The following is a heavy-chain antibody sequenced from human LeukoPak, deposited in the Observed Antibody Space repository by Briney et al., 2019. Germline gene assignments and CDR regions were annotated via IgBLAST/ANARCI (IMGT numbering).Heavy chain of an antibody. CDR1: GGSMRSYY. J-gene: IGHJ5*02. CDR2: IYYSGST. Sequence: SETLSLTCSVSGGSMRSYYGRWIRQPPGKGLEGVGYIYYSGSTNYNPSLKGRVTISVDPSKDQFPLKLSSVTAAHTAVYYGARPKGGYCSSTSCYSPNNWFDPWGQGTLVTVSS. V-gene: IGHV4-59*08. D-gene: IGHD2-2*02. CDR3: ARPKGGYCSSTSCYSPNNWFDP.